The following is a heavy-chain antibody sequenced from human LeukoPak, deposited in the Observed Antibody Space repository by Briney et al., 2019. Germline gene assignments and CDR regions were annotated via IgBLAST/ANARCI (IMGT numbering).Heavy chain of an antibody. J-gene: IGHJ4*02. V-gene: IGHV1-46*03. Sequence: ASVKVSCKASGYTFTSYYMHWVRQAPGQGLEWMGIINPSGGSTSYAQKFQGRVTMTRDTSTSTAYMELSSLRSEDTAVYYCAISYSYGRIDYWGQGTLVTVSS. CDR3: AISYSYGRIDY. CDR2: INPSGGST. CDR1: GYTFTSYY. D-gene: IGHD5-18*01.